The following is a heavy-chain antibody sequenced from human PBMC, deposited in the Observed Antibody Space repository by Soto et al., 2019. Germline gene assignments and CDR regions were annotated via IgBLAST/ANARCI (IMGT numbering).Heavy chain of an antibody. J-gene: IGHJ4*02. Sequence: QVQLVESGGGVVQPGRSLRLSCAASGFTFSSYAMHWVRQAPGKGLEWVAVISYDGSNKYYADSVKGRFTISRDNSKNTLYLQMNSLRAEDTAVYYCASRFWGVHYWGQGTLVTVSS. V-gene: IGHV3-30-3*01. CDR1: GFTFSSYA. D-gene: IGHD3-16*01. CDR2: ISYDGSNK. CDR3: ASRFWGVHY.